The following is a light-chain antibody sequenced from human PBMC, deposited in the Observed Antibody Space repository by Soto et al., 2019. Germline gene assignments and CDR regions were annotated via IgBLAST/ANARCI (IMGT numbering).Light chain of an antibody. CDR3: QQYDNFPFP. CDR1: QDIKSN. V-gene: IGKV1-33*01. Sequence: DIRMTQSPSSLSASVGDRVTITCQASQDIKSNLNWVQQKSGKAPRLLVYDASNLETGVTSRFSGSGSGTDFTFTIRSLQPEDTATYFCQQYDNFPFPFGPGTKVDI. CDR2: DAS. J-gene: IGKJ3*01.